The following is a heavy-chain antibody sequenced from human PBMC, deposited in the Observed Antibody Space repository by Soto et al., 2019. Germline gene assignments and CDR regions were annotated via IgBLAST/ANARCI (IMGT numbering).Heavy chain of an antibody. CDR1: GYSISSGGYY. J-gene: IGHJ4*02. CDR3: ARGSTVAAILFDY. Sequence: ASETLSLTCPFSGYSISSGGYYWSWIRQHPGKGLEWIGYIYYSGSTYYNPSLKSRVIISVDTSKNQFSLKLSSVTAADTAVYYCARGSTVAAILFDYWGREPLVTVSS. CDR2: IYYSGST. D-gene: IGHD2-15*01. V-gene: IGHV4-31*03.